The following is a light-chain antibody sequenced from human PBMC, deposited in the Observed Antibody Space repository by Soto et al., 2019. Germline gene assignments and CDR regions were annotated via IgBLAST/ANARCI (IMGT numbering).Light chain of an antibody. V-gene: IGKV3-20*01. CDR1: QSVSSNY. Sequence: EIVLTQSPGTLSLSPGERATLSCRASQSVSSNYLAWYQQKPGQAPRLLIYGASTRATGIPARFSGSGSGTDFTLTISRLEPEDFAVYYCQQYASSVFTFGPGTIVDIK. CDR2: GAS. J-gene: IGKJ3*01. CDR3: QQYASSVFT.